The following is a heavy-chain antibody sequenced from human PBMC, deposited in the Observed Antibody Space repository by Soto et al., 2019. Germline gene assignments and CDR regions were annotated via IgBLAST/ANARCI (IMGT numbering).Heavy chain of an antibody. CDR1: GGTFSSSA. V-gene: IGHV1-69*06. CDR3: ASAGARHWFDP. CDR2: ILPIFGTA. Sequence: QVQLVQSGAAVKKPGSSVNVSCKASGGTFSSSAISWVRQAPGQGLEWMVGILPIFGTANYAQKFQGRVTITADKSTSTAYMELSSLRSEDTAVYFCASAGARHWFDPWGQGTLVTVSS. J-gene: IGHJ5*02. D-gene: IGHD1-26*01.